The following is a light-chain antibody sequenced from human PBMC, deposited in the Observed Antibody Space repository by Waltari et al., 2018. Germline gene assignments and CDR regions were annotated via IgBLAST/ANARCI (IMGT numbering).Light chain of an antibody. Sequence: EIVLKQSPATLSLSPGGRATLSCRATQSVSSYLAWYQQKPGQAPRLLIYDASNRATGIPARFSGSGSGTDFTLTISSLEPEDFAVYYCQQRGHWLTFGGGTKVEIK. CDR1: QSVSSY. CDR2: DAS. J-gene: IGKJ4*01. CDR3: QQRGHWLT. V-gene: IGKV3-11*01.